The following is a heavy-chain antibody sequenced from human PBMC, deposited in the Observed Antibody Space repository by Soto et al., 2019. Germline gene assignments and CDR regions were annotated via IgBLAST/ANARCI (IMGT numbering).Heavy chain of an antibody. V-gene: IGHV5-51*01. CDR3: AISNSNWNFGMDV. CDR1: GYTFTTHW. D-gene: IGHD4-4*01. J-gene: IGHJ6*02. CDR2: IYPGDSDT. Sequence: EVQLVQSGAEVKKPGESLKISCQGSGYTFTTHWIGWVRQMPGKGLEWMAIIYPGDSDTRYSPSFQGQVTISADKSISTAYLQWSSLKASDTAMYYCAISNSNWNFGMDVWGQGTTVTVSS.